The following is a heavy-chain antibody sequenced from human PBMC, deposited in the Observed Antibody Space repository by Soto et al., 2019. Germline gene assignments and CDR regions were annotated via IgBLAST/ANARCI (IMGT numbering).Heavy chain of an antibody. V-gene: IGHV3-9*01. Sequence: EVQLVESGGGLVQPGRSLRLSCAASGFTFDDYAMHWVRRVPGKGLEWVSSISWNSNIIGFADSVKGRFTISGDNAKNPLYLQMNSLRPEDRAFYYWAKGGPDGFCSGGRCYFDYWGREPWSPSPQ. D-gene: IGHD2-15*01. J-gene: IGHJ4*02. CDR3: AKGGPDGFCSGGRCYFDY. CDR2: ISWNSNII. CDR1: GFTFDDYA.